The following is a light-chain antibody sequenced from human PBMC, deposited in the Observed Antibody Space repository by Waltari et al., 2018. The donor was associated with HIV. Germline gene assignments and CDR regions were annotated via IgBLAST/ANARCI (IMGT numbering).Light chain of an antibody. CDR2: WAS. CDR1: TSDSHSSNNKNY. Sequence: DIVMTQSPDSLAVSLGERVTINCKSSTSDSHSSNNKNYLAWYQQKPGLPPNLHIYWASTREAVVPDRFSGSGSGTDFTLTISSLQAEDVAVYYCQQYYHRPLTFGQGTKVEIK. V-gene: IGKV4-1*01. J-gene: IGKJ1*01. CDR3: QQYYHRPLT.